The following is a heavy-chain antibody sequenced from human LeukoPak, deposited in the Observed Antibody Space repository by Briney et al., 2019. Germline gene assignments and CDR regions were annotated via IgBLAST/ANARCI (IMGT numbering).Heavy chain of an antibody. CDR3: ASCSGSSSWFDP. CDR2: IYHSGST. Sequence: SETLSLTCTVSGGSISSYYWSWIRQPPGKGLEWIGYIYHSGSTYYNPSLKSRVTISVDRSKNQFSLKLSSVTAADTAVYYCASCSGSSSWFDPWGQGTLVTVSS. V-gene: IGHV4-59*12. D-gene: IGHD6-6*01. CDR1: GGSISSYY. J-gene: IGHJ5*02.